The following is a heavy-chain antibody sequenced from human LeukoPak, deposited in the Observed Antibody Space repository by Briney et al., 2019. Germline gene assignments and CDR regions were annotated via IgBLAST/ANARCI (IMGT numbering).Heavy chain of an antibody. Sequence: GASVKVSCKASGYTFTSYGISWVRQAPGQGLEWMGWISAYNGNTNYAQKLQGRVTMTTDTSTSTAYMELRSLRSDDTAVYYCARIAVWGYCSGGSCSPSAADYRGQGTLVTVSS. CDR3: ARIAVWGYCSGGSCSPSAADY. J-gene: IGHJ4*02. D-gene: IGHD2-15*01. V-gene: IGHV1-18*01. CDR2: ISAYNGNT. CDR1: GYTFTSYG.